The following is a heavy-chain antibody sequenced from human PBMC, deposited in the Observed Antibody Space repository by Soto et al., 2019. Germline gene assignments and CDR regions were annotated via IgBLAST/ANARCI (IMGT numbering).Heavy chain of an antibody. CDR2: LSWNSGSI. D-gene: IGHD3-16*02. Sequence: EVQLVESGGGLVQPGRSLRLSCAASGFTFENYAMHWVRQAPGKGLEWVSGLSWNSGSIGYADSVKVRFTISRDNDKKSLYLQMNDLTPDDSALYYCAQAKGLIATSHFDSWGQGTLVTVSS. CDR3: AQAKGLIATSHFDS. V-gene: IGHV3-9*01. J-gene: IGHJ4*02. CDR1: GFTFENYA.